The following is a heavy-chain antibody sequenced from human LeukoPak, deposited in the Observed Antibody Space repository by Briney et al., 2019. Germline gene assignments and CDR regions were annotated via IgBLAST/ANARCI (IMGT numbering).Heavy chain of an antibody. CDR1: GGSISSSSYY. D-gene: IGHD1-26*01. V-gene: IGHV4-39*01. CDR3: ATYRYSGSYFDY. Sequence: SETLFLTCTVSGGSISSSSYYWGWIRQPPGKGLEWIGGIYYSGSTYYNPSLKSRVTISVDTSKNQFSLKLSSVTAADTAVYYCATYRYSGSYFDYWGQGTLVTVSS. CDR2: IYYSGST. J-gene: IGHJ4*02.